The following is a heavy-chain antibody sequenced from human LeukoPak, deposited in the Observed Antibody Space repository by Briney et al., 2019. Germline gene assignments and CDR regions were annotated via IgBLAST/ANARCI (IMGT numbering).Heavy chain of an antibody. J-gene: IGHJ4*02. CDR3: ARYSRRQWLVQYYFDY. V-gene: IGHV4-39*07. D-gene: IGHD6-19*01. Sequence: SETLSLTCTVSGGSISSGGYYWSWIRQPPGKGLEWIGEINHSGSTNYNPSLKSRVTISVDTSKNQFSLKLSSVTAADTAVYYCARYSRRQWLVQYYFDYWGQGTLVTVSS. CDR2: INHSGST. CDR1: GGSISSGGYY.